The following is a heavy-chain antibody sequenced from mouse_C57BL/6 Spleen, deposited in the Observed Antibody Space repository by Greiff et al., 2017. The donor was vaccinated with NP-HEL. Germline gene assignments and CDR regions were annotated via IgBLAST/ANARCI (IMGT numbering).Heavy chain of an antibody. J-gene: IGHJ4*01. CDR2: ISNGGGST. CDR3: ARALYGSSSYYAMDY. V-gene: IGHV5-12*01. CDR1: GFTFSDYY. D-gene: IGHD1-1*01. Sequence: EVHLVESGGGLVQPGGSLKLSCAASGFTFSDYYMYWVRQTPEKRLEWVAYISNGGGSTYYPDTVKGRFTISRDNAKNTLYLQMSRLKSEDTAMYYCARALYGSSSYYAMDYWGQGTSVTGSS.